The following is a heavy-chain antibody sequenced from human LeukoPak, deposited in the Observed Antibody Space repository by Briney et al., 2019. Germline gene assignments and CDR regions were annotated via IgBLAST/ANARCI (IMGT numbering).Heavy chain of an antibody. CDR1: GFTFSSYA. CDR3: AKEKKSGGWPLDS. Sequence: PGGSLRLSCAASGFTFSSYAMSWVHQPPGKGLEWVSGIGHGGIHTYYADSVKGRFTVSRDGTKSTLLLQMSSLRADDTALYYCAKEKKSGGWPLDSWGQGALVIVSS. CDR2: IGHGGIHT. V-gene: IGHV3-23*01. J-gene: IGHJ4*02. D-gene: IGHD2-15*01.